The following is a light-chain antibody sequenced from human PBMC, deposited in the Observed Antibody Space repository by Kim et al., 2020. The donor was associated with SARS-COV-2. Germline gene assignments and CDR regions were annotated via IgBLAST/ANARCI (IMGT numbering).Light chain of an antibody. V-gene: IGKV3-11*01. CDR2: DVS. CDR1: QSVRSY. J-gene: IGKJ2*01. Sequence: LSLSRGESATLSSRASQSVRSYLAWYHQKPGQTPMLVIYDVSNRAAGIPARFTGSGYGTVFTRTISSLEPEDFAVYYCQQRSNWRTFGHETKQVI. CDR3: QQRSNWRT.